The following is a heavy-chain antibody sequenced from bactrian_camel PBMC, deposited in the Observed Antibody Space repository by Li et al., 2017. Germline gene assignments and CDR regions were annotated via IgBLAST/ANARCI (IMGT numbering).Heavy chain of an antibody. Sequence: DVQLVESGGGLVQPGGSLRLSCAASGFTFTRSTMNWVRQAPGKGLEWVSAINSGGGGTYYADSVKGRFTISRDNAKNTLFLQLNSLKTEDTAMYYCASAGGSSWFDYWGQGTQVTVS. CDR2: INSGGGGT. J-gene: IGHJ4*01. D-gene: IGHD6*01. CDR3: ASAGGSSWFDY. CDR1: GFTFTRST. V-gene: IGHV3S31*01.